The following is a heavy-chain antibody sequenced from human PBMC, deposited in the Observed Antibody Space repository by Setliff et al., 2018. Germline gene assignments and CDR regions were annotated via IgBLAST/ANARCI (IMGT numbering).Heavy chain of an antibody. Sequence: ASVKVSCKASGETFTRYSIHWVRQAPGQRLEWIGYMDTGTGKKEYSQKFRDRVTIIRDTSATTAYVELHSLRGEDTAVYYCAGGRGWRFDDWGQGTLVTVSS. J-gene: IGHJ4*02. CDR3: AGGRGWRFDD. D-gene: IGHD6-19*01. CDR1: GETFTRYS. CDR2: MDTGTGKK. V-gene: IGHV1-3*04.